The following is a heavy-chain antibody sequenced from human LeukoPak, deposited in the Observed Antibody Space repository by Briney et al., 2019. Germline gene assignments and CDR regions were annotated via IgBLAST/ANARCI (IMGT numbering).Heavy chain of an antibody. D-gene: IGHD2-15*01. CDR3: ARDQVVVVDDYYGMDV. CDR2: ISSSSSYI. V-gene: IGHV3-21*01. CDR1: GFTFSSYS. Sequence: PGRSLRLSCAASGFTFSSYSMNWVRQAPGKGLEWVSSISSSSSYIYYADSVKGRFTISRDNAKNSLYLQMNSLRAEDTAVYYCARDQVVVVDDYYGMDVWGQGTTVTVSS. J-gene: IGHJ6*02.